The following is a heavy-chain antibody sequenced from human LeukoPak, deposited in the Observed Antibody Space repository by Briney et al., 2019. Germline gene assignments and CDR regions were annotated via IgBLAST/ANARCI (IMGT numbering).Heavy chain of an antibody. CDR3: GRNGAYCIDY. V-gene: IGHV4-4*02. CDR2: IYRDGNT. CDR1: GGSISSGNW. J-gene: IGHJ4*02. Sequence: SGTLSLTCVVSGGSISSGNWWSWVRQSPEKGLGWIGEIYRDGNTNYNPSLKSRATISVYTSNNQFSLKLTSVTAADTAMYYCGRNGAYCIDYWGQGTLVTVSS. D-gene: IGHD2-8*01.